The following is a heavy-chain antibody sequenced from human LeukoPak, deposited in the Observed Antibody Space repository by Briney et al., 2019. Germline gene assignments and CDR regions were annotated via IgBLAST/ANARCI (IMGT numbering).Heavy chain of an antibody. CDR1: GFTSTNFA. CDR3: AADLSNPRMGASYLDS. Sequence: GASVKVSCKASGFTSTNFAEQWVRQARGQRLEWIGRIIVGSGATKCAQDFQERVTITRDLSTSTLYMELRSLTSEDTAVYYCAADLSNPRMGASYLDSWGQGTLVTVSS. CDR2: IIVGSGAT. D-gene: IGHD3-16*01. V-gene: IGHV1-58*01. J-gene: IGHJ4*02.